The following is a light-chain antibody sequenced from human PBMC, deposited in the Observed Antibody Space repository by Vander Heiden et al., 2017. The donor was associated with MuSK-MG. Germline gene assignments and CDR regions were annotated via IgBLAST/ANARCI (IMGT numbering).Light chain of an antibody. J-gene: IGKJ3*01. CDR1: QSVSSSY. V-gene: IGKV3-20*01. CDR2: GAS. CDR3: QQDGSSPQA. Sequence: EFVLTQSPGTLSLSPGERATLSCRASQSVSSSYLAWYQQKPGQAPRLLIYGASSRATGIPDRFSGSGSGTDFTLTISRLEPEDFAVYYCQQDGSSPQAFGHGTKVDIK.